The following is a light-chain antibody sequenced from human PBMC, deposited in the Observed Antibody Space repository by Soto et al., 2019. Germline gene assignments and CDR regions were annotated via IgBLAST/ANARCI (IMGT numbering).Light chain of an antibody. CDR2: AAS. V-gene: IGKV1-39*01. CDR1: ESISSY. J-gene: IGKJ4*01. Sequence: DIQMTQSPSSLSASVGDRVTITCRASESISSYLHWYQQKPGKAPKLLIYAASSLQSGVPSRFSGSGSGTDFTLTISSLQPEDFASYYCQHTYTTPLTFGGGTKVEIK. CDR3: QHTYTTPLT.